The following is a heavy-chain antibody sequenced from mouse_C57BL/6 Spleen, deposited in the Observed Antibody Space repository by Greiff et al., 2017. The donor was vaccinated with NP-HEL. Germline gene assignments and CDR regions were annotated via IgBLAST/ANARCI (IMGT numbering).Heavy chain of an antibody. CDR2: ISSGGSYT. D-gene: IGHD3-2*02. Sequence: EVKLVESGGDLVKPGGSLKLSCAASGFTFSSYGMSWVRQTPDKRLEWVATISSGGSYTYYPDSVKGRFTISRDNAKNTLYLQMSSLKSEDTAMYYCARQGTAQATGYAMDYWGQGTSVTVSS. CDR1: GFTFSSYG. CDR3: ARQGTAQATGYAMDY. V-gene: IGHV5-6*01. J-gene: IGHJ4*01.